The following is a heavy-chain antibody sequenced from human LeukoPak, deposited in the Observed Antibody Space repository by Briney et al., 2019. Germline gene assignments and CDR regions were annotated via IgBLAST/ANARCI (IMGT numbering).Heavy chain of an antibody. Sequence: ASVKLSCKTSGYTFIDYYINWVRQAPGQGPGWMGWLNPNTGGTNFDQKFQARGTMTRDPDTNTAYMELNRLSSDDPAVYCCARRSSWHFCDHWGQETRDSVSS. D-gene: IGHD6-13*01. CDR2: LNPNTGGT. V-gene: IGHV1-2*02. CDR3: ARRSSWHFCDH. J-gene: IGHJ4*02. CDR1: GYTFIDYY.